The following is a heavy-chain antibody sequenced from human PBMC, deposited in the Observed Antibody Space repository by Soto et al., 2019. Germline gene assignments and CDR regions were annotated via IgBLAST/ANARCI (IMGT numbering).Heavy chain of an antibody. D-gene: IGHD3-3*01. V-gene: IGHV4-39*01. CDR3: ARLGAYYDFWSGTPNWFDP. J-gene: IGHJ5*02. Sequence: SETLSLTCTVSGGSISSSSYYWGWIRQPPGKGLEWIGSIYYSGSTYYNPSLKSRVTISVDTSKNQFSLKLSSVTAADTAVYYCARLGAYYDFWSGTPNWFDPWGQGTLVAVS. CDR1: GGSISSSSYY. CDR2: IYYSGST.